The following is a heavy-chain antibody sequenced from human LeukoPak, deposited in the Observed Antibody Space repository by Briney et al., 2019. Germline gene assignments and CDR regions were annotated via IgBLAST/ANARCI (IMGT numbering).Heavy chain of an antibody. D-gene: IGHD6-25*01. CDR3: AKGSDSSAWTLFDY. V-gene: IGHV3-23*01. CDR2: ISGSGGST. CDR1: GFIFSSYG. J-gene: IGHJ4*02. Sequence: PGGSLRLSCAASGFIFSSYGMSWVRQAPGKGLEWVSGISGSGGSTYYADSVKGRFTISRDSSKNTLYLQMNSLRAEDTAVYYCAKGSDSSAWTLFDYWGQGTLVTVSS.